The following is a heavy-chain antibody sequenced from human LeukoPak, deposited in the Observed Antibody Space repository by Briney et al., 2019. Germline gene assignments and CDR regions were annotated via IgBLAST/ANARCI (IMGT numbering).Heavy chain of an antibody. CDR2: ISGGGDTT. V-gene: IGHV3-23*01. Sequence: PGGSLRLSYAASGFTFSSYALSWVRQAPGKGLEWVSAISGGGDTTHYADTVKGRFTISRDNSKNTLSLQMNSLRAEDTAVYYCANDGCSGGNCYSAEYFRHWGQGTLVTVSS. CDR1: GFTFSSYA. CDR3: ANDGCSGGNCYSAEYFRH. J-gene: IGHJ1*01. D-gene: IGHD2-15*01.